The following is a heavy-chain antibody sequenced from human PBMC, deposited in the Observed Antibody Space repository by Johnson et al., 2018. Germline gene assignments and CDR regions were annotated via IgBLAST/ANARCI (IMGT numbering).Heavy chain of an antibody. Sequence: VQLVESGGGLVQPGGSLRLSCAASGFTFSSYWMHWVRQAPGKGLVWVSRINSDGSSTSYADSVKGRFTISRDNAKNTLYLQMNSLRAEEPAVYYCAREGGYSYGGVLGDSCDIWGQGTMVTVSS. CDR3: AREGGYSYGGVLGDSCDI. J-gene: IGHJ3*02. V-gene: IGHV3-74*01. D-gene: IGHD5-18*01. CDR1: GFTFSSYW. CDR2: INSDGSST.